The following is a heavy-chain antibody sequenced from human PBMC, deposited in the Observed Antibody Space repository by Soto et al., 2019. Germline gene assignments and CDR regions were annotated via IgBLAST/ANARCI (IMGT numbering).Heavy chain of an antibody. Sequence: SETLSLICGVSGGTIRSPDWWTWVRQPPGKGLEWIGEIFQSGSTNYTPSLESRVTISVDKSKNQFSLTLTSVTAADTAVYFCARGRGRYSSGWSWFDPWGQGILVTVSS. CDR2: IFQSGST. CDR3: ARGRGRYSSGWSWFDP. J-gene: IGHJ5*02. D-gene: IGHD6-19*01. V-gene: IGHV4-4*02. CDR1: GGTIRSPDW.